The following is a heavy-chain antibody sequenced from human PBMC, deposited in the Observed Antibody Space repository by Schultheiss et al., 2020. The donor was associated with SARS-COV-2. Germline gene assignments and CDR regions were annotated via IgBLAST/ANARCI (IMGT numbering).Heavy chain of an antibody. CDR3: ARAFFSSGSHEVDY. J-gene: IGHJ4*02. D-gene: IGHD6-19*01. CDR1: GFTFSSYS. CDR2: ISSSSTYI. V-gene: IGHV3-21*01. Sequence: GGSLRLSCAASGFTFSSYSMNWVRQAPGKGLEWVSSISSSSTYIYYADSVKGRFTISRDNAKNSLYLQMNSLRPEDTAVYYCARAFFSSGSHEVDYWGQGTLVTVSS.